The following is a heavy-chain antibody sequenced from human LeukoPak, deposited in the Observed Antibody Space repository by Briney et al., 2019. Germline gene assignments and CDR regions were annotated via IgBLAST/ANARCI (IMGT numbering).Heavy chain of an antibody. D-gene: IGHD4-17*01. CDR3: ARGTYDYGDYGGFDY. CDR2: TRNKANSYTT. Sequence: GGSLRLSCAASGFTFSDHYMDWVRQAPGKGLEWVGRTRNKANSYTTEYAASVKGRFTTSRDDSKNSLYLQMNSLKTEDTAVYYCARGTYDYGDYGGFDYWGQGTLVTVSS. CDR1: GFTFSDHY. V-gene: IGHV3-72*01. J-gene: IGHJ4*02.